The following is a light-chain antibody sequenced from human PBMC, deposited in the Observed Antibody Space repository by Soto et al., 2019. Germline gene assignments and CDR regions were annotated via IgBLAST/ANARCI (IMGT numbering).Light chain of an antibody. V-gene: IGKV3-15*01. J-gene: IGKJ1*01. CDR2: CAS. CDR1: QSVSTN. Sequence: LITQSPATLSVSPGERAALSCRASQSVSTNLAWYQHKPGQPPRLLIYCASTRATAVPARFTAGGSGTEFTLTISSLQSDDLAVYYCQQYDKWPRTFGQGTKVDIK. CDR3: QQYDKWPRT.